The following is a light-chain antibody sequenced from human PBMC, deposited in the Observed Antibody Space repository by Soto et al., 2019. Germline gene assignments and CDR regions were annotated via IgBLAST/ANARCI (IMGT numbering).Light chain of an antibody. CDR1: SSDFGGYNF. V-gene: IGLV2-14*01. J-gene: IGLJ3*02. CDR3: ISYTSSTTWV. CDR2: EVS. Sequence: QSALTQPASVSGSPGQSITVSCTGTSSDFGGYNFVSWYQQHPGKAPKLMIYEVSNRPSGVSNRFSGSKSGNTASLTISGLQAEDEADYYCISYTSSTTWVFGGGTKVTVL.